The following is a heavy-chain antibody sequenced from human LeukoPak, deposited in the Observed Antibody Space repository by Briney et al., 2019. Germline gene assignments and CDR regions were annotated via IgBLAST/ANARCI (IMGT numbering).Heavy chain of an antibody. J-gene: IGHJ4*02. CDR2: INPHSGGT. CDR1: GYTFTGYY. V-gene: IGHV1-2*06. Sequence: ASVKVSCKASGYTFTGYYIQWVRQAPGQGLEWMGRINPHSGGTNYAQKFQGRVTMTRDTSISTAYMELSRLTSDDTAVYYCARDMERGIVVVPAAIWGQGTLVTVSS. CDR3: ARDMERGIVVVPAAI. D-gene: IGHD2-2*01.